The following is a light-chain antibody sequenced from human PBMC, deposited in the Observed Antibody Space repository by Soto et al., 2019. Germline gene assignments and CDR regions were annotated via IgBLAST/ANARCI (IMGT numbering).Light chain of an antibody. CDR2: DAS. V-gene: IGKV1-33*01. CDR1: QDTRNY. Sequence: EIQMTQSPSSLSASVGDSVTITVQASQDTRNYLNWYQQKPGKAPKLLIYDASNLETGVPSRFSGSGSGTDFTFTISSLQPEDIATYYCQQYDIRLTFGGGTKVDI. CDR3: QQYDIRLT. J-gene: IGKJ4*01.